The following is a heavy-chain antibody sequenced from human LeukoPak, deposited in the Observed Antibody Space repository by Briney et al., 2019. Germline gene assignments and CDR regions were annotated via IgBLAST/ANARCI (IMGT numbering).Heavy chain of an antibody. CDR3: ARDQRRIAGKYYYGSGRPQFAFDI. V-gene: IGHV4-59*12. J-gene: IGHJ3*02. D-gene: IGHD3-10*01. Sequence: PSETLSLTCIVSGGPISTYYWSWIRQPPGKGLEWIGYIYYSGSTNYNPSLKSRVTISVDTSKNQFSLKLSSVTAADTAVYYCARDQRRIAGKYYYGSGRPQFAFDIWGQGTMVTVSS. CDR2: IYYSGST. CDR1: GGPISTYY.